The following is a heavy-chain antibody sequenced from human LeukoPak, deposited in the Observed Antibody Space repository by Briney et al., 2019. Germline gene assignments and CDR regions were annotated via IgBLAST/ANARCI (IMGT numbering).Heavy chain of an antibody. V-gene: IGHV4-59*01. CDR2: IYYSGST. D-gene: IGHD3-3*01. J-gene: IGHJ3*02. CDR3: ARMYYDFWSGYAFDI. Sequence: SETLSLTCTASGGSISSYYWSWIRQPPGKGLEWIGYIYYSGSTNYNPSLKSRVTISVDTSKNQFSLKLSSVTAADTAVYYCARMYYDFWSGYAFDIWGQGTMVTVSS. CDR1: GGSISSYY.